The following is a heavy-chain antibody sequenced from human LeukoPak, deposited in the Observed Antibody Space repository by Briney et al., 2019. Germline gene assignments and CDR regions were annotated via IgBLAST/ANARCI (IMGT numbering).Heavy chain of an antibody. D-gene: IGHD3-10*01. J-gene: IGHJ4*02. CDR1: GFTVSSNY. CDR3: ARDVGSGSYRD. Sequence: GGSLRLSCAAPGFTVSSNYMSWVRQAPGKGLEWVSVIYSGGSTYYADSVKGRFTISRDNSKNTLYLQMNSLRAEDTAVYYCARDVGSGSYRDWGQGTLVTVSS. CDR2: IYSGGST. V-gene: IGHV3-66*01.